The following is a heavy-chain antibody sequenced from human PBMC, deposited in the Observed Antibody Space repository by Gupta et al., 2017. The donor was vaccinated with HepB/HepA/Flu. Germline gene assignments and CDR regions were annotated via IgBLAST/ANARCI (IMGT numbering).Heavy chain of an antibody. J-gene: IGHJ5*02. CDR3: ARDAYSYGFSWFDP. CDR1: GGSFSGYY. Sequence: QVQLQQWGAGLLKPSETLSLTCAVYGGSFSGYYWSWIRQPPGKGLEWIGEINHSGSTNYNPSLKSRVTISVDTSKNQFSLKLSSVTAADTAVYYCARDAYSYGFSWFDPWGQGTLVTVSS. CDR2: INHSGST. V-gene: IGHV4-34*01. D-gene: IGHD5-18*01.